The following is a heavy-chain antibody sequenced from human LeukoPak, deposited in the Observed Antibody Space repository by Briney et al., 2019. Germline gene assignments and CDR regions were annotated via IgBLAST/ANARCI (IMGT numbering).Heavy chain of an antibody. CDR2: IYHSGST. V-gene: IGHV4-38-2*01. J-gene: IGHJ4*01. Sequence: GSLRLSCAASGFTFSSYAMSWIRQPPGKGLEWIGSIYHSGSTYYNPSLKSRVTISVDTSKNQFSLKLSSVTAADTAVYYCARPKHDFWSGYYGYWGHGTLVTVSS. CDR3: ARPKHDFWSGYYGY. D-gene: IGHD3-3*01. CDR1: GFTFSSYA.